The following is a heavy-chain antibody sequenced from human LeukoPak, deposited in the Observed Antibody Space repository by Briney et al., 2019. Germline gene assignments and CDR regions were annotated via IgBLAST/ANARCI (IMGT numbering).Heavy chain of an antibody. V-gene: IGHV3-23*01. CDR2: ISGSSGST. D-gene: IGHD1-26*01. Sequence: PGGSLRLSRAASGFTFSSYAMSWLRQAPGKGLEWVSAISGSSGSTYYADSVKGRFTISRDNSKNTLYLQMNRLRAEDTAVYYCAKDRGSGSYPRYFQHWGEGTVVTVSS. CDR3: AKDRGSGSYPRYFQH. CDR1: GFTFSSYA. J-gene: IGHJ1*01.